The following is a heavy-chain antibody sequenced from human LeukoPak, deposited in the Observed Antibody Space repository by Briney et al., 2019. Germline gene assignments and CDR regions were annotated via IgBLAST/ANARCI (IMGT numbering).Heavy chain of an antibody. D-gene: IGHD6-13*01. Sequence: PGGSLRLSCAASGFTFSSYSMNWVRQAPGKGLEWVSSISSSSSYMYYADSVKGRFTISRDNAKNSLYLQTNSLRAEDTAVYYCARDSSSPYYYYYMDVWGKGTTVTVSS. V-gene: IGHV3-21*01. CDR1: GFTFSSYS. J-gene: IGHJ6*03. CDR3: ARDSSSPYYYYYMDV. CDR2: ISSSSSYM.